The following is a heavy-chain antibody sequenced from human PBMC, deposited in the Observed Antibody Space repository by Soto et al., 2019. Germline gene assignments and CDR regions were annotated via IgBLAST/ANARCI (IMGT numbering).Heavy chain of an antibody. D-gene: IGHD6-6*01. CDR3: ARVAYSRSSGSYYFDY. J-gene: IGHJ4*02. CDR1: VGSITSGGYY. CDR2: IYFSGSA. Sequence: SQTLSLPGTXSVGSITSGGYYGTLFLQHAVKGLELICYIYFSGSADYNPALKCRVGMSLETSTNQLSLTVRSVTAADTAVYYCARVAYSRSSGSYYFDYWGQGALVTVSS. V-gene: IGHV4-31*03.